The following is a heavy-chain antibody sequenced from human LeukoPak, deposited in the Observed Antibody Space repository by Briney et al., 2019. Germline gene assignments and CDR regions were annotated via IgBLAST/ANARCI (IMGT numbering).Heavy chain of an antibody. CDR2: IIPIFGTA. J-gene: IGHJ6*03. CDR3: ARGGYDFWSGYSDPYYYYMDV. V-gene: IGHV1-69*05. CDR1: GGTFSSYA. Sequence: SVEVSCKASGGTFSSYAISWVRQAPGQGLEWMGGIIPIFGTANYAQKFQGRVTITTDESTSTAYMELSSLRSEDTAVYYCARGGYDFWSGYSDPYYYYMDVWGKGTTVTVSS. D-gene: IGHD3-3*01.